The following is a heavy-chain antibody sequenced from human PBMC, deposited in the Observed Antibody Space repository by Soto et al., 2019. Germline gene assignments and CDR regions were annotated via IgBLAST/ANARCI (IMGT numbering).Heavy chain of an antibody. CDR1: GYTLTELS. Sequence: ASVKVSCKVSGYTLTELSMHWVRQAPGKGLDWMGGFDPEDGETIYAKKYQGRVTMTEDTSTDTAYMELSSLRSEDTAVYYCATDLGLARVGATINYYYYGMDVWGQGTTVTVSS. CDR3: ATDLGLARVGATINYYYYGMDV. D-gene: IGHD1-26*01. J-gene: IGHJ6*02. V-gene: IGHV1-24*01. CDR2: FDPEDGET.